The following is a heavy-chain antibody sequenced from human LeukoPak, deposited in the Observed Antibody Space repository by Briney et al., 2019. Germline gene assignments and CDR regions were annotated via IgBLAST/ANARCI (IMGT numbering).Heavy chain of an antibody. CDR2: IYYSGST. CDR1: GGSISSYY. D-gene: IGHD2-2*02. J-gene: IGHJ4*02. V-gene: IGHV4-59*01. Sequence: SETLSLTCTVSGGSISSYYWSWIRQPPGKGLEWVGYIYYSGSTNYNPSLKSRVTISVDTSKNQFSLKLSSVTAADTAVYYCARDGVPDGARRYCSSTSCYRGLYYFDYWGQGTLVTVSS. CDR3: ARDGVPDGARRYCSSTSCYRGLYYFDY.